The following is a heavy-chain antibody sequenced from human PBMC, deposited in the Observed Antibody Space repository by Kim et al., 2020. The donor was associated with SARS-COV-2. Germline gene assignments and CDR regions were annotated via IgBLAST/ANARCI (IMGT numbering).Heavy chain of an antibody. CDR3: ARGWRDNYYGSGIVLAY. J-gene: IGHJ4*02. V-gene: IGHV4-59*01. CDR1: GGSISSYY. Sequence: SQTLSLTCTVSGGSISSYYWSWIRQPPGKGLEWIGYIYYSGSTNYNPSLKSRVTISVDTSKNQFSLKLSSVTAADTAVYYCARGWRDNYYGSGIVLAYWGQGTLVTVSS. D-gene: IGHD3-10*01. CDR2: IYYSGST.